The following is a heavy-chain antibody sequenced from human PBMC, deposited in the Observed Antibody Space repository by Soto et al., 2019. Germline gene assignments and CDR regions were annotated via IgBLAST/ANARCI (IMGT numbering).Heavy chain of an antibody. CDR2: IIPMLDMA. CDR1: GGTFSTYP. J-gene: IGHJ4*02. CDR3: AKGIADYEDPQRYFFDS. V-gene: IGHV1-69*02. D-gene: IGHD4-17*01. Sequence: QVQLLQSGAEVKKPGSSVKVSCKASGGTFSTYPVSWVRQAPGQGLEWMARIIPMLDMAHYAQRFQGRVTLTADKSTGTAYMELSSLSSEDTAMYYCAKGIADYEDPQRYFFDSWGQGTLVTVSS.